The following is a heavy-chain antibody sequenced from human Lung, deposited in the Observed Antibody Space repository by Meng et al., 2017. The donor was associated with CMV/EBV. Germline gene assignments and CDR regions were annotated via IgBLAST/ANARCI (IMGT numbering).Heavy chain of an antibody. D-gene: IGHD2-2*02. CDR2: ISYSGST. J-gene: IGHJ3*01. V-gene: IGHV4-39*07. CDR1: GGSVTSSENY. Sequence: LXCTVSGGSVTSSENYWVWIRQPPGKGLEWIGSISYSGSTTYNLSLKSRVTISVDTSENQFSLEVRSVTAADTAVYYCAREDQLLYNDGFDLWGQGTXVTVSS. CDR3: AREDQLLYNDGFDL.